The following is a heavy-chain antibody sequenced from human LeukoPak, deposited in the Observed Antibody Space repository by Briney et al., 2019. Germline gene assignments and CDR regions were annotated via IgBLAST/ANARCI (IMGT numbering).Heavy chain of an antibody. CDR1: GGSISSYY. CDR2: IYYSGST. D-gene: IGHD3-16*01. V-gene: IGHV4-59*01. Sequence: PSETLSLTCTVSGGSISSYYWSWIRQPPGKGLEWIGYIYYSGSTNYNPSLKSRVTISVDTSKNQFSLKLSSGTAADTAVYYCARQPRSYGYYFDYWGQGTLVTVSS. CDR3: ARQPRSYGYYFDY. J-gene: IGHJ4*02.